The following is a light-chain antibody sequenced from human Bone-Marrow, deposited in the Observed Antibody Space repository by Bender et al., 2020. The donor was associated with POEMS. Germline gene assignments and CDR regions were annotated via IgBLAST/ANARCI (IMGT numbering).Light chain of an antibody. J-gene: IGLJ3*02. V-gene: IGLV3-21*03. CDR1: NIGRKS. CDR3: QVWDASTDFWV. Sequence: YVLTQPPSVSVAPGKTARIACGGNNIGRKSVHWYRQRPGQAPVLVIYDDSDRPSGIPQRLYGSNSGTTATLTISSVEAGDEADYYCQVWDASTDFWVFGGGAKLTVL. CDR2: DDS.